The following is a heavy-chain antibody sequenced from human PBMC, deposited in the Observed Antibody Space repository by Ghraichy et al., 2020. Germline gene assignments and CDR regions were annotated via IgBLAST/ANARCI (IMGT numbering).Heavy chain of an antibody. Sequence: GGSLRLSCAASGFTVSSNYMSWVRQAPGKGLEWVSVIYGCGTIYYADSVKGRFTISRDNSKNTLYLQMNSLRAEDTAVYFCARDLGTSCHSNYYYGMDVWGQGTTVTVSS. CDR2: IYGCGTI. CDR1: GFTVSSNY. CDR3: ARDLGTSCHSNYYYGMDV. J-gene: IGHJ6*02. V-gene: IGHV3-66*03. D-gene: IGHD2-2*01.